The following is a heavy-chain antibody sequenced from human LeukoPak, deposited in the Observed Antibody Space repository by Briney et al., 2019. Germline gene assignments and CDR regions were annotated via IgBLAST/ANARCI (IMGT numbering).Heavy chain of an antibody. V-gene: IGHV1-2*02. CDR3: ARGPPTIVVVITTGDFDS. CDR2: INPNSGGT. D-gene: IGHD3-22*01. CDR1: GYTFTGYY. Sequence: ASVKVSCKASGYTFTGYYIHWVRQAPGQGLEWMGWINPNSGGTNYAQKIQGRVTMTRDTSISTAYMELRRLRSDDRAVYYCARGPPTIVVVITTGDFDSWGQGTLVTVSS. J-gene: IGHJ4*02.